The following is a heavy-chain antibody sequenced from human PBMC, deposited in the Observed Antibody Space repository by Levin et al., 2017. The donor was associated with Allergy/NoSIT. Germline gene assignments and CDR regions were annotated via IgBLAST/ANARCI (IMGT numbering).Heavy chain of an antibody. D-gene: IGHD3-10*01. Sequence: EASVKVSCKASGGTFSSYAISWVRQAPGQGLEWMGVIIPIFGTENYAQKFQGRVTITADESTSTAYMELSSLRSEDTAVYYCARGPYGSGRVNWFDPWGQGTLVTVSS. CDR2: IIPIFGTE. CDR3: ARGPYGSGRVNWFDP. J-gene: IGHJ5*02. CDR1: GGTFSSYA. V-gene: IGHV1-69*13.